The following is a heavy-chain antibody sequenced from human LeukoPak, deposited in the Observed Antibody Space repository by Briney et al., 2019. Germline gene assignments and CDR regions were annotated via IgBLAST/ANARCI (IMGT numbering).Heavy chain of an antibody. CDR2: ISGSGGGT. CDR3: AKRGVVIRVILVGFHKEANYFDS. V-gene: IGHV3-23*01. J-gene: IGHJ4*02. Sequence: GGSLRLSCAVSGITLSNYAMTWVRQAPGKGLEWVAGISGSGGGTNYADSVKGRFTISRDNYKNTLYLQMNSLGAEDTAVYFCAKRGVVIRVILVGFHKEANYFDSWGQGALVTVSS. D-gene: IGHD3-22*01. CDR1: GITLSNYA.